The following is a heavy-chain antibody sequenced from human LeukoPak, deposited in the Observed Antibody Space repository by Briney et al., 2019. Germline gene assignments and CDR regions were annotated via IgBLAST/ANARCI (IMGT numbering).Heavy chain of an antibody. J-gene: IGHJ4*02. CDR1: GYSFTSYW. CDR3: ARQLVPAATQRDY. D-gene: IGHD2-2*01. Sequence: GESLKISCKGSGYSFTSYWIGWVRQMPGKGLEWMGMIYPGDSDTRYSPSFQGQVTHSADKPISTAYLQWSSLKAWDTAMYYCARQLVPAATQRDYWGQGTLVTVSS. CDR2: IYPGDSDT. V-gene: IGHV5-51*01.